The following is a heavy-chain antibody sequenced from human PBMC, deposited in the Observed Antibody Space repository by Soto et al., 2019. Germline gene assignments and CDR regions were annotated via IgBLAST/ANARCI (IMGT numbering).Heavy chain of an antibody. CDR1: GFTFGDYY. CDR2: ISSSGSTI. CDR3: AREMAKIESFPSYFDY. J-gene: IGHJ4*02. V-gene: IGHV3-11*01. Sequence: PGGSLRLSCAASGFTFGDYYMSWIRQAPGKGLEWVSYISSSGSTIYYADSVKGRFTISRDNAKNSLYLQMNSLRAEDTAVYYCAREMAKIESFPSYFDYWGQGTLVTVSS. D-gene: IGHD5-12*01.